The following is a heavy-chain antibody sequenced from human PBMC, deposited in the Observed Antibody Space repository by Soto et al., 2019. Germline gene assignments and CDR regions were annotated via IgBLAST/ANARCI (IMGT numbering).Heavy chain of an antibody. D-gene: IGHD5-12*01. Sequence: ASVELSCTDSGGSFSSYTISGVQHAPGQGLEWMGRIIPILGIANYAQKFQGRVTITADKSTSTAYMELSSLRSEDTAVYYCARERVSGSGYDGYYFDYWGQGTLVTVSS. V-gene: IGHV1-69*04. CDR2: IIPILGIA. CDR1: GGSFSSYT. CDR3: ARERVSGSGYDGYYFDY. J-gene: IGHJ4*02.